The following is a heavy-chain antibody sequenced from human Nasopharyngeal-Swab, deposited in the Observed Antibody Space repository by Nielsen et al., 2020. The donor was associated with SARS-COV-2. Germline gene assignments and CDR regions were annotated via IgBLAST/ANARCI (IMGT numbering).Heavy chain of an antibody. Sequence: GGSLRLSCAASGFTFSNYWMHWVRQAPGKGLVWVSRINSDGSSTSYADSVKGRFTISRDNAKNTLYLQMNSLRAEDTAVYYCTRDGGYYYMDVRGKGTTVTVSS. V-gene: IGHV3-74*01. D-gene: IGHD2-15*01. J-gene: IGHJ6*03. CDR3: TRDGGYYYMDV. CDR2: INSDGSST. CDR1: GFTFSNYW.